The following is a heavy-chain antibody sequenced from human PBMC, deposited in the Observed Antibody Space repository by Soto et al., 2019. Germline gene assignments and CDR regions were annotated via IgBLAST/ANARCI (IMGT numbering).Heavy chain of an antibody. CDR1: GGTVASSHW. Sequence: LSLTCGVSGGTVASSHWWSWVRQSPGRGLEWIGNVYHTGDTNFNPSLQSRVTFSVDKSNNQFSLRLTSVTAAATAVYFCAREIVTAGGNNYFDPWGPGTLVTVSS. V-gene: IGHV4-4*01. CDR2: VYHTGDT. J-gene: IGHJ5*02. D-gene: IGHD2-21*02. CDR3: AREIVTAGGNNYFDP.